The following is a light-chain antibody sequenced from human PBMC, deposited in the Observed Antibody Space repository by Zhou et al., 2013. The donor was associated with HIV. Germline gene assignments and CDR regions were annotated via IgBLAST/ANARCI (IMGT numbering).Light chain of an antibody. J-gene: IGKJ1*01. V-gene: IGKV3-20*01. CDR1: QSVDADH. Sequence: EIGLTQSPGTLSLSPGERATLSCRASQSVDADHLAWFQQKPGQAPRLLIYAASNRATGIPDRFSGSGSGTDFTLTISRLEPEDFAVYYCQQYGTSPETFGQGTKVEIK. CDR2: AAS. CDR3: QQYGTSPET.